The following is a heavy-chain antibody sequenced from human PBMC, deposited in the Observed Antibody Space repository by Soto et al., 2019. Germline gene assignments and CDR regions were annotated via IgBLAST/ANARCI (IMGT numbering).Heavy chain of an antibody. V-gene: IGHV1-18*04. J-gene: IGHJ4*02. D-gene: IGHD1-26*01. CDR1: GYTFTSYG. CDR2: ISAYNGNT. Sequence: QVQLVQSGAEVKKPGASVKVSCKASGYTFTSYGISWVRQAPGQGRAWMGWISAYNGNTNYAQKLQGRVTMTTDTSTSTAYMELWSLGCDDTAVYYCARDLLEWELLPPFDYWGQGTLVTVSS. CDR3: ARDLLEWELLPPFDY.